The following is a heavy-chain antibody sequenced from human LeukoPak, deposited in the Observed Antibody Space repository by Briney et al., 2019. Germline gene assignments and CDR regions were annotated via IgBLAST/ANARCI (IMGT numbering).Heavy chain of an antibody. Sequence: TSRTLSLTCTVSGGSISSGGYYWSWIRQFPGKGLEWIAYTYNSGTSYYNPSLKSRVTISADTSKNQFSLRLASVTAADTAVYYCTRDRDNMGTGNYWGQGTQVTVSS. J-gene: IGHJ4*02. V-gene: IGHV4-31*03. D-gene: IGHD7-27*01. CDR3: TRDRDNMGTGNY. CDR2: TYNSGTS. CDR1: GGSISSGGYY.